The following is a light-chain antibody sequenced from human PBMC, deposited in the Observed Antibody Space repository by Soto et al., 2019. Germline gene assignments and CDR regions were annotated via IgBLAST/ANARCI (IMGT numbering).Light chain of an antibody. J-gene: IGKJ1*01. V-gene: IGKV1-5*01. CDR2: DAS. CDR3: QHMRT. CDR1: QNINNW. Sequence: GDRVTITCRASQNINNWIAWYQQKPGKAPKFLIYDASTLESGVPSRFSGSGFETEFSLTISSLQPDDFGSYYCQHMRTFGQGTKVEIK.